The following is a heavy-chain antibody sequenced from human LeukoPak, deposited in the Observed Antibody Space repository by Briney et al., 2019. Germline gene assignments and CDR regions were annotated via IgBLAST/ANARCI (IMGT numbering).Heavy chain of an antibody. CDR3: ASSSSSTPFDY. J-gene: IGHJ4*02. Sequence: SETLSLTCAVYGGSFSGYYWSWIRQPPGKGLEWIGEINRSGSTNYNPSLKSRVTISVDTSKNQFSLKLSSVTAADTAVYYCASSSSSTPFDYWGQGTLVTVSS. CDR1: GGSFSGYY. CDR2: INRSGST. V-gene: IGHV4-34*01. D-gene: IGHD3-22*01.